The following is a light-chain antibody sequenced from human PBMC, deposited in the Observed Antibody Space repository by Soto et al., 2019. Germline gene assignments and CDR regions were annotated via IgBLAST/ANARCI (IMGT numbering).Light chain of an antibody. V-gene: IGKV1-39*01. J-gene: IGKJ4*01. CDR1: QSISTY. CDR2: RSS. CDR3: QQTFSPYVS. Sequence: DIQMTQSPSSLSVSIGDRVIITCRASQSISTYLNWYQYKPGKAPRLVIFRSSTLQSGVPSRFSGRGSGTAFTLTISSLQPEDFATYFCQQTFSPYVSFGGGTRVEI.